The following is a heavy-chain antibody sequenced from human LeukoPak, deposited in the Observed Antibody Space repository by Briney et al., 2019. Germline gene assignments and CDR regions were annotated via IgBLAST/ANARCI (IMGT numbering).Heavy chain of an antibody. V-gene: IGHV4-34*01. J-gene: IGHJ4*02. CDR2: INHSGST. CDR1: GGSFSGYY. D-gene: IGHD2-2*02. Sequence: SETLSLTCAVYGGSFSGYYWSWIRQPSGKGLEWIGEINHSGSTNYNPSLKSRVTISVDTSKNQFSLKLSSVTAADTAVYYCARGPYCSSTSCYTVAFDYWGQGTLVTVSS. CDR3: ARGPYCSSTSCYTVAFDY.